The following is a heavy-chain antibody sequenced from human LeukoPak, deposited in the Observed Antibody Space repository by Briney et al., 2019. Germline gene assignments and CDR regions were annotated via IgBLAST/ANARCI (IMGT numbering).Heavy chain of an antibody. Sequence: GGSLRLSCAASGFTFSNYEMNWVRQAPGKGPEWVSYIRNSGSTTYYADSVKGRFTVSRDNAKNALYLQMNSLRAEDTAVYYCARTQRFGDYNLDYWGQGTLVTASS. J-gene: IGHJ4*02. CDR3: ARTQRFGDYNLDY. CDR2: IRNSGSTT. V-gene: IGHV3-48*03. D-gene: IGHD4-17*01. CDR1: GFTFSNYE.